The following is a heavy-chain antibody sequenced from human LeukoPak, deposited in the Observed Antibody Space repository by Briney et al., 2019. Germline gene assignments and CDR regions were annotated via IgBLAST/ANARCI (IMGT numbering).Heavy chain of an antibody. CDR3: ARPPLL. Sequence: PSGTLSLTCTVSGGSISSTIYYWAWIRQPPGKGLEWIWSFSYSGNTFYNSSLTSRVSISEDTSKNQFSLKLTSVTAADTAVYYCARPPLLWGQGILVSVSS. CDR2: FSYSGNT. D-gene: IGHD2-21*01. J-gene: IGHJ4*02. V-gene: IGHV4-39*01. CDR1: GGSISSTIYY.